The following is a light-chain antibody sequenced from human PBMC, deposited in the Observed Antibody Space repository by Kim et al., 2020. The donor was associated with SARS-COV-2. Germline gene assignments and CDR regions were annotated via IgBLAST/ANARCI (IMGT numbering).Light chain of an antibody. CDR3: QSFDRTIHV. Sequence: GKTVTISCTRSSGSIVSSYVQWYQQRTGSSPTFVIYENNRRPSGVPDRFSGSFDTSSNAASLTISGLKTEDEADYYCQSFDRTIHVFGGGTKVTVL. V-gene: IGLV6-57*01. J-gene: IGLJ2*01. CDR2: ENN. CDR1: SGSIVSSY.